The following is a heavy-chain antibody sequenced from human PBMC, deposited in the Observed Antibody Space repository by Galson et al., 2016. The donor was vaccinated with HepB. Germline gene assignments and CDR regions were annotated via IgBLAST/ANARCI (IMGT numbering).Heavy chain of an antibody. V-gene: IGHV4-59*08. Sequence: SETLSLTCSVSNGSLSSYFWSWIRQPPGKGLEWIGYIYFSGSTNYNPSVKGRVSTSVATPKNQFPLNLNSVTAADTSVSYCAGAAVGENWYFDLWGRGTLVTVSA. CDR1: NGSLSSYF. CDR2: IYFSGST. J-gene: IGHJ2*01. CDR3: AGAAVGENWYFDL. D-gene: IGHD3-10*01.